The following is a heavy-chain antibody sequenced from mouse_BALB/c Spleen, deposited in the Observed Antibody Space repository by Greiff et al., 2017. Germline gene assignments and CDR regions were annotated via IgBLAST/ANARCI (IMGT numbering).Heavy chain of an antibody. V-gene: IGHV1-69*02. CDR1: GYTFTSYW. CDR3: TRDYGPSYFDY. CDR2: IYPSDSYT. J-gene: IGHJ2*01. Sequence: QVQLQQPGAELVRPGASVKLSCKASGYTFTSYWINWVKQRPGQGLEWIGNIYPSDSYTNYNQKFKDKATLTVDKSSSTAYMQLSSPTSEDSAVYYCTRDYGPSYFDYWGQGTTLTVSS. D-gene: IGHD1-1*01.